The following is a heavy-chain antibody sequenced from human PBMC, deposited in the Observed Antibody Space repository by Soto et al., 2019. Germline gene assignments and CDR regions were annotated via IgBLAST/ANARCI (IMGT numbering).Heavy chain of an antibody. Sequence: VGSLRLSCASSVFTFSSYAMSCVRHSPGKWLEWVSAISGSGGSTYYADSVKGRFTISRDNSKNTLYLQMNSLRAEDTAVYYCAKALVVVEGTYYYYYGMEVWGQGTTVSVS. CDR2: ISGSGGST. D-gene: IGHD2-15*01. CDR3: AKALVVVEGTYYYYYGMEV. CDR1: VFTFSSYA. V-gene: IGHV3-23*01. J-gene: IGHJ6*01.